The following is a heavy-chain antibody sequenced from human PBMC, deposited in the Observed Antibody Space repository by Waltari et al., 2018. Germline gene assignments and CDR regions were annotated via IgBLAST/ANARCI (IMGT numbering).Heavy chain of an antibody. J-gene: IGHJ3*02. V-gene: IGHV1-2*02. D-gene: IGHD3-3*01. CDR3: ARKYYDFWSGQAGGAFDI. Sequence: QVQLVQSGAEVKKPGASVKVSCKASGYTFTGYYMHWVRQAPGKGLEWMGWINPNSGGTNYAQKFQGRVTMTRDTSISTAYMELSRLRSDDTAVYYCARKYYDFWSGQAGGAFDIWGQGTMVTVSS. CDR1: GYTFTGYY. CDR2: INPNSGGT.